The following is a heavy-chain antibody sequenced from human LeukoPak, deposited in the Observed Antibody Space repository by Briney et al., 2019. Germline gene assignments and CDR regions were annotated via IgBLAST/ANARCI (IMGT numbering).Heavy chain of an antibody. D-gene: IGHD3-10*01. V-gene: IGHV4-34*01. Sequence: SETLSLTCAVYGGSFSGYYWSWIRQPPGKGLEWIGEINHSGSTKYNPSLKSRVTTSVGTSKNQFSLKLSSVTAADTAVYYCASIPIPGGDTFDIWGQGTMVSVSS. CDR2: INHSGST. J-gene: IGHJ3*02. CDR3: ASIPIPGGDTFDI. CDR1: GGSFSGYY.